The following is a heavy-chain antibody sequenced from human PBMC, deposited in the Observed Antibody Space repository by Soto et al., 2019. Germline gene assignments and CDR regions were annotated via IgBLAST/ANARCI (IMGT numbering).Heavy chain of an antibody. Sequence: QVQLVQSGAEVKKPGASVKVSCKASGYTFTGYYMHWVRQAPGQGLEWRGWINPIFGTANYAQKFQGRVTITADESTSTAYMELSSLRSEDTAVYYCARGVPSYSSSWYEDYWGQGTLVTVSS. J-gene: IGHJ4*02. V-gene: IGHV1-69*01. CDR2: INPIFGTA. D-gene: IGHD6-13*01. CDR1: GYTFTGYY. CDR3: ARGVPSYSSSWYEDY.